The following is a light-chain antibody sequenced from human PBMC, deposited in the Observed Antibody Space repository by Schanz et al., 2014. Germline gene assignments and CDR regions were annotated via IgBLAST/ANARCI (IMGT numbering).Light chain of an antibody. CDR2: EVN. V-gene: IGLV2-8*01. J-gene: IGLJ3*02. Sequence: QSALTQPPSASGSPGQSVTISCTGTSSDVGAYNFVSWYEQHPGKAPKLMINEVNKRPSGVPDRFSGSKSGNTASLTISGLQAEDEANYYCCSYAGRPWLFGGGTKVTVL. CDR3: CSYAGRPWL. CDR1: SSDVGAYNF.